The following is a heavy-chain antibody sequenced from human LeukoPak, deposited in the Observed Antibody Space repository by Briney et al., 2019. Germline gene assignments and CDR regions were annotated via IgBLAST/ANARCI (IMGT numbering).Heavy chain of an antibody. CDR1: GFTFSSYW. CDR2: IKQDGSEK. Sequence: PGGPLRLSCAASGFTFSSYWMSWVRQAPGKGLEWVANIKQDGSEKYYVDSVKGRFNIYRDSAKNSLYLQMNSLRAEDTAVYYCARDSWLAFDSWGQGTLVTVSS. D-gene: IGHD6-19*01. CDR3: ARDSWLAFDS. V-gene: IGHV3-7*05. J-gene: IGHJ4*02.